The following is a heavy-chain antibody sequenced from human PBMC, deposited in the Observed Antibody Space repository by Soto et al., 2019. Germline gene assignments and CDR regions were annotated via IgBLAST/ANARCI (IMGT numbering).Heavy chain of an antibody. V-gene: IGHV4-39*02. Sequence: SETLSLTCSVSGGSISYNSYYWGWSRQPPGKGLEWVGGIFYTGTTYYSPSLKDRVTISVDTSKNSFSLNLTSVAAAYTAVYFCARLVVVAPVANAWGQGTLVTVSS. CDR2: IFYTGTT. D-gene: IGHD2-2*01. J-gene: IGHJ5*02. CDR1: GGSISYNSYY. CDR3: ARLVVVAPVANA.